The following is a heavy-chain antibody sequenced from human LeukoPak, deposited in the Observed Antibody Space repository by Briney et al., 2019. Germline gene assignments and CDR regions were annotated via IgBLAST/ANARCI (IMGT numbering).Heavy chain of an antibody. CDR3: ARDGGLGDPVDP. CDR2: IYHSGST. J-gene: IGHJ5*02. V-gene: IGHV4-38-2*02. CDR1: GYSISSGYY. D-gene: IGHD3-16*01. Sequence: SETLSLTCTVSGYSISSGYYWGWIRQPPGKGLEWIGSIYHSGSTYYNPSLKNRVTISVDTSKNQFSLKLSSVTAADTAVYYCARDGGLGDPVDPWGQETLVTVSS.